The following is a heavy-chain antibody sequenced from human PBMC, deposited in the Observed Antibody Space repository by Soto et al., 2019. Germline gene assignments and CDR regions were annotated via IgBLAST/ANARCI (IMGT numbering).Heavy chain of an antibody. CDR2: IYYSGST. CDR1: GGSISSYY. J-gene: IGHJ4*02. D-gene: IGHD4-17*01. Sequence: SETLSLTCTVSGGSISSYYWSWIRQPPGKGLEWIGYIYYSGSTNYTPSLKSRVTISVDTSKNQFSLKLSSVTAADTAVYFCARVGWTTVGYYFDYWGQGTPVTVSS. V-gene: IGHV4-59*01. CDR3: ARVGWTTVGYYFDY.